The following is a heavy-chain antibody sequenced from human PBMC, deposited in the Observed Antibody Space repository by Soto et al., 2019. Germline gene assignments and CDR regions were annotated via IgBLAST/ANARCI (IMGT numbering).Heavy chain of an antibody. CDR3: AIDRGLAYNNAFDF. D-gene: IGHD1-1*01. J-gene: IGHJ4*02. V-gene: IGHV4-4*02. CDR1: GDSISSTRW. Sequence: VQLHQSGPGLVKPSGTLSLTCVVSGDSISSTRWWSWVRQSPGKGLEWIGDVYHVGSTNYNPSLKRRVTISLDKSNNQFSLSLTSVTAADTAVYYCAIDRGLAYNNAFDFWGQGILGTVSA. CDR2: VYHVGST.